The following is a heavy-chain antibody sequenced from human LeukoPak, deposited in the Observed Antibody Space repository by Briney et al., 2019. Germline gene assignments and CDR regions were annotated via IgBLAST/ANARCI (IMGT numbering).Heavy chain of an antibody. Sequence: NTSETLSLTCTVSGGSISSYYWSWIRQPPGKGLEWLGYIYYSGSTNYNPSLKSRVTISVDTSKNQFSLKLSSVTAADTAVYYCAREVGGSGYFDYWGQGTLVTVSS. CDR1: GGSISSYY. CDR3: AREVGGSGYFDY. CDR2: IYYSGST. D-gene: IGHD3-10*01. J-gene: IGHJ4*02. V-gene: IGHV4-59*01.